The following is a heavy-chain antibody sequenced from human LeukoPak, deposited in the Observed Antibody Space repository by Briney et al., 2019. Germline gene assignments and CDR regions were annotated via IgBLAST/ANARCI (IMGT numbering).Heavy chain of an antibody. CDR1: GYTFTGYY. Sequence: GASVKVSCKASGYTFTGYYMHWVRQAPGQGLEWMGWFNPNSGGTNYAQKFQGRVTMTRDTSISTAYMELSRLRSDDTAVYYCARLGIAARPGYYYYGMDVWGQGTTVTVSS. CDR3: ARLGIAARPGYYYYGMDV. J-gene: IGHJ6*02. CDR2: FNPNSGGT. V-gene: IGHV1-2*02. D-gene: IGHD6-6*01.